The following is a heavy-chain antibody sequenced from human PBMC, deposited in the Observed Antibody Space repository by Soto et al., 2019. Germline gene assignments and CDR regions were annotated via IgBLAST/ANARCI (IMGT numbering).Heavy chain of an antibody. CDR1: GYTFTSYG. D-gene: IGHD3-10*01. Sequence: ASVKVSCKASGYTFTSYGISWVRQAPGQGLEWMGWISAYNGNTNYAQKLQGRVTMTTDTSTSTAYMELRSLRSDDTAVYYCARDLWFGELLPTDYYYCGMDVWGQGTTVTVSS. CDR2: ISAYNGNT. CDR3: ARDLWFGELLPTDYYYCGMDV. V-gene: IGHV1-18*01. J-gene: IGHJ6*02.